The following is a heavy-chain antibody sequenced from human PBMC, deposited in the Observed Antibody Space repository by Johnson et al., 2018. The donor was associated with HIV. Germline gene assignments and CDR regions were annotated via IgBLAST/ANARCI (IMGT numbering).Heavy chain of an antibody. D-gene: IGHD6-6*01. CDR1: GFTFSSYA. CDR3: ARGRSSSSTAAFDI. CDR2: ISYDGSNK. Sequence: QVQLVESGGGVVQPGRSLRLSCAASGFTFSSYAMHWVRQAPGKGLEWVAVISYDGSNKYFADSVKGRFIISRDNSKNTLYLQMKSLRGEDTAVYSCARGRSSSSTAAFDILGQGTMVTVSS. J-gene: IGHJ3*02. V-gene: IGHV3-30*04.